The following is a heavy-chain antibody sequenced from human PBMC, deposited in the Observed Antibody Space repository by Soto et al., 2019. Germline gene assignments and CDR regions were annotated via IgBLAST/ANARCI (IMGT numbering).Heavy chain of an antibody. Sequence: QVQLVESGGGVVQSGSSLRLSYAGSGFSFSSYGMHWVRQAPGKGLEWVAIVYNDGSNKYYGDSVKGRFTISRDNSRNSVFLQMNSLRADDTAVYYCARDANLGFSSSWFMDYWGQGTRVTVSS. V-gene: IGHV3-33*01. J-gene: IGHJ4*02. D-gene: IGHD6-13*01. CDR1: GFSFSSYG. CDR2: VYNDGSNK. CDR3: ARDANLGFSSSWFMDY.